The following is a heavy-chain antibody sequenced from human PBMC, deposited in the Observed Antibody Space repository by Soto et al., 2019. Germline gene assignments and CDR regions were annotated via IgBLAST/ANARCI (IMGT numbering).Heavy chain of an antibody. J-gene: IGHJ6*02. CDR2: IYPGDSDT. D-gene: IGHD3-3*01. CDR3: ARHWYDFWSGYPHYYGMDV. CDR1: GYSFTSYW. Sequence: PGESLKISCKGSGYSFTSYWIGWVRQMPGKGLEWMGIIYPGDSDTRYSPSFQGQVTISADKSISTAYLQWSSLKASDTAMYYCARHWYDFWSGYPHYYGMDVWGQGTTVTVSS. V-gene: IGHV5-51*01.